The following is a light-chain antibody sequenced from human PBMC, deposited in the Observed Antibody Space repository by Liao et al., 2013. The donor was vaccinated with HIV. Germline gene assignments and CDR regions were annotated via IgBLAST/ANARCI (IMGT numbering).Light chain of an antibody. Sequence: SYVLTQSPSVSVAPGKTATISCGGDSIGSKSVHWYQQRPGQAPVLVMSYDSDRPSGISDRFSGSTSENTATLTISRAEAGDEADYYCQVWDSNSDHPYVFGTGTKVTAL. CDR3: QVWDSNSDHPYV. V-gene: IGLV3-21*01. CDR2: YDS. J-gene: IGLJ1*01. CDR1: SIGSKS.